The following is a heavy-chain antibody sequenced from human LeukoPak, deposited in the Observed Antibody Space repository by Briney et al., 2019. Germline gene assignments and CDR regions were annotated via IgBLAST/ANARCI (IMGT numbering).Heavy chain of an antibody. CDR3: ASPRWLHRRAFDI. D-gene: IGHD5-24*01. V-gene: IGHV1-69*05. Sequence: SSVKVSCKASGGTFSSYAISWVRQAPGQGLEWMGRIIPIFGTANYAQKFQGRVTITTDESTSTAYMELSGLRSEDTAVYYCASPRWLHRRAFDIWGQGTMVTVSS. J-gene: IGHJ3*02. CDR1: GGTFSSYA. CDR2: IIPIFGTA.